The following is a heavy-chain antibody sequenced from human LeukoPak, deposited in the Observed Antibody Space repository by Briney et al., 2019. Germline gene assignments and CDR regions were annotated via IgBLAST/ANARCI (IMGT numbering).Heavy chain of an antibody. CDR1: GFTFSSYA. D-gene: IGHD1-7*01. J-gene: IGHJ6*02. CDR3: AVWNYHYGMDV. V-gene: IGHV3-23*01. Sequence: GGSLRLSCAASGFTFSSYAMSWVRQSPGKGLEWVSAISGSGGSTYYADSVKGRFTISRGNSKNTLYLQMNSLRAEDTAVYYCAVWNYHYGMDVWGQGTTVTVSS. CDR2: ISGSGGST.